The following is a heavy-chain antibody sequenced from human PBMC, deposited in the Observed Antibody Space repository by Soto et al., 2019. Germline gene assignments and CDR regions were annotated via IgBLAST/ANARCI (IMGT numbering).Heavy chain of an antibody. CDR1: GFTFSSYS. CDR3: ARDLGYYDSSGRRSAFDL. J-gene: IGHJ3*01. CDR2: ISSSSSYI. D-gene: IGHD3-22*01. V-gene: IGHV3-21*01. Sequence: EVQLVESGGGLVKPGGSLRLSCAASGFTFSSYSMNWVRQAPGKGLEWVSSISSSSSYIYYADSVKGRFTISRDNAKNSLYLQMNSLRAEDTAVYYCARDLGYYDSSGRRSAFDLWGQGTMVTVSS.